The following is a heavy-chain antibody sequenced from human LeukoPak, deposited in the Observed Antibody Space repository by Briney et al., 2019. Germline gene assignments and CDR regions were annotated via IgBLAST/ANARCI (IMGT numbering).Heavy chain of an antibody. CDR2: INHSGSA. J-gene: IGHJ2*01. D-gene: IGHD3-3*01. V-gene: IGHV4-34*01. CDR1: GGSFSGYY. Sequence: SETLSLTCAVYGGSFSGYYWSWIRQPPGKGLEWIGEINHSGSANYNPSLKSRVTISVDTSKNQFSLKLSSVTAADTAVYYCARGHPHYDFWSGYPPGWYFDLWGRGTLVTVAS. CDR3: ARGHPHYDFWSGYPPGWYFDL.